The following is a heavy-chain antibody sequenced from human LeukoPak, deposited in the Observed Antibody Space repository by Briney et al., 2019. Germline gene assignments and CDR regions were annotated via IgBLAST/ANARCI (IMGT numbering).Heavy chain of an antibody. D-gene: IGHD4-17*01. CDR3: ARPSDYGDYIDY. CDR1: GYTFTDYY. CDR2: INPNSGAT. J-gene: IGHJ4*02. V-gene: IGHV1-2*02. Sequence: ASVKVSCKGSGYTFTDYYMHWVRQAPGQGLEWMAKINPNSGATAYAERFQGRVTLTRDTSISTIYTELRTLTSGDTAVYYCARPSDYGDYIDYWGQGTPVTVSS.